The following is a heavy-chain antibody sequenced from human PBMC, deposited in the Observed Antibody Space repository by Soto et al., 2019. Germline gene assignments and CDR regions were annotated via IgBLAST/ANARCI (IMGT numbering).Heavy chain of an antibody. D-gene: IGHD3-10*01. J-gene: IGHJ6*02. V-gene: IGHV4-4*07. CDR1: GDSFSNYY. CDR3: ARDDYGSAGMGV. Sequence: SETLSLTCTVSGDSFSNYYWSWIRQPAGQGLEWIGRIYPSGTTNYNPSLKSRLTMSRDTSKNQFSLSLRSVTAADTAVYFCARDDYGSAGMGVWGQGTTVTASS. CDR2: IYPSGTT.